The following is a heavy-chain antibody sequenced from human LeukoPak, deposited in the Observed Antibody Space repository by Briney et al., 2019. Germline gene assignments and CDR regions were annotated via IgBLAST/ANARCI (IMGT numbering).Heavy chain of an antibody. J-gene: IGHJ4*02. CDR3: ARESTVTRFDY. D-gene: IGHD4-11*01. Sequence: GGSLRLSCAASGFTLSDYYMGWIRQAPGKGLEWVSYISSSGSTIYYADSVKGRFTISRDNAKNSLYLQMNSLRAEDTAVYYCARESTVTRFDYWGQGTLVTVSS. CDR1: GFTLSDYY. CDR2: ISSSGSTI. V-gene: IGHV3-11*01.